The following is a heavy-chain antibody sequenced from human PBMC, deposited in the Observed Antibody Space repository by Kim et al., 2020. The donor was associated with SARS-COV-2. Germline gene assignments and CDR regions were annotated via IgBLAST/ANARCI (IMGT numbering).Heavy chain of an antibody. CDR2: FSSYNANS. Sequence: ASVKVSCKASGYTFTTYGISWVRQAPGQGLEWLGWFSSYNANSYAPSLQGRLTMTIDTFTTTAYMELGSLRSDDTAIYYCAIDCSSGSCYSGRLDFWGQGTLVTVSS. D-gene: IGHD2-15*01. V-gene: IGHV1-18*01. CDR1: GYTFTTYG. J-gene: IGHJ4*02. CDR3: AIDCSSGSCYSGRLDF.